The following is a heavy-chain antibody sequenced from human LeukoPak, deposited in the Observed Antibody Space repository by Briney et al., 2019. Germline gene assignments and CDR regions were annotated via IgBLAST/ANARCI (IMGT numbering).Heavy chain of an antibody. D-gene: IGHD6-13*01. CDR3: ARAAAAAGPFDY. J-gene: IGHJ4*02. CDR1: GFTFSSYA. Sequence: PGRSLRLSCAASGFTFSSYAMHWVRQAPGKGLEWVAVISYDGSNKYYADSVKGRFTISRDNSKNTLYPQMNSLRAEDTAVYYCARAAAAAGPFDYWGQGTLVTVSS. CDR2: ISYDGSNK. V-gene: IGHV3-30-3*01.